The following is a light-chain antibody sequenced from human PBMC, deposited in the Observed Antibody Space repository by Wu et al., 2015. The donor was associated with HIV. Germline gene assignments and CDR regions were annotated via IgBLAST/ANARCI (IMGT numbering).Light chain of an antibody. V-gene: IGKV3D-20*02. CDR2: RAS. CDR1: QSVSSSY. CDR3: QQRATWPLT. Sequence: EIVLTQSPATLSLSPGERATLSCRASQSVSSSYLAWYQQKPGQAPRLLISRASSRATGIPDRFSGSGSGTDFTLTISSLEPEDFAVYYCQQRATWPLTFGGGTRLEIK. J-gene: IGKJ4*01.